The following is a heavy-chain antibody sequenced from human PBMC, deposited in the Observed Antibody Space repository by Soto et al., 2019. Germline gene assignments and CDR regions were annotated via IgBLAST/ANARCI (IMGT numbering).Heavy chain of an antibody. CDR3: AREFLGRFGVDRLDY. CDR2: INGSNGNT. CDR1: GYTFSTYA. D-gene: IGHD3-3*01. V-gene: IGHV1-3*01. J-gene: IGHJ4*02. Sequence: QVQLLQSGAEVKKPGASVKVSCQAAGYTFSTYAMHWVRQAPGQGLEWMGWINGSNGNTKYSQKFQGRLTVTRDTSAATAYMELSSLTSGDTAVYYCAREFLGRFGVDRLDYWGQGTLVTVSS.